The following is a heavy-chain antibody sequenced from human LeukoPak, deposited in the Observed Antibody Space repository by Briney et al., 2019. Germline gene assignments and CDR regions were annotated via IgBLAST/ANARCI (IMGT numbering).Heavy chain of an antibody. CDR1: GYTFSRYG. CDR2: ISAYNGNT. J-gene: IGHJ4*02. Sequence: APLKVSCKASGYTFSRYGISWVRQAPGQGLEWMGWISAYNGNTNFAQEFQGRVTMTTDTSTSTASMELRSLRSDDTAVYYCARDQGIYNHRIIDSWGQGTLVTVSS. CDR3: ARDQGIYNHRIIDS. D-gene: IGHD5-12*01. V-gene: IGHV1-18*01.